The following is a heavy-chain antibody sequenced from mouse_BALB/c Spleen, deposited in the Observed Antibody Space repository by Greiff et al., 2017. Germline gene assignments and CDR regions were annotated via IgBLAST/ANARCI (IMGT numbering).Heavy chain of an antibody. CDR2: ISDGGSYT. CDR1: GFTFSDYY. D-gene: IGHD2-14*01. V-gene: IGHV5-4*02. J-gene: IGHJ3*01. Sequence: EVQLVESGGGLVKPGGSLKLSCAASGFTFSDYYMYWVRQTPEKRLEWVATISDGGSYTYYPDSVKGRFTISRDNAKNNLYLQMSSLKSEDTAMYYCARHYRYDEAWFAYWGQGTLVTVSA. CDR3: ARHYRYDEAWFAY.